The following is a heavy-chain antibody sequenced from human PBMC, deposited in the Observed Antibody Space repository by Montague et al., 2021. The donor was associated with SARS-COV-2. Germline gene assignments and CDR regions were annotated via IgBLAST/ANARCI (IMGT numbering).Heavy chain of an antibody. J-gene: IGHJ6*02. D-gene: IGHD3/OR15-3a*01. CDR1: GGSFSGYY. CDR2: INHSGST. V-gene: IGHV4-34*01. CDR3: ARQRGAGLFYFYYFGMDV. Sequence: SETLSLTCAVYGGSFSGYYWSWIRQPPGKGLEWIGEINHSGSTNYNPSLKSRVTISVDTSKNQFSLKLSSVTAADTAVYYCARQRGAGLFYFYYFGMDVWGQGTTVTVSS.